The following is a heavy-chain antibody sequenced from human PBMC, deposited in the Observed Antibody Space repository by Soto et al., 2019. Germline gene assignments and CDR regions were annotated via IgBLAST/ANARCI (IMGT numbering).Heavy chain of an antibody. CDR3: ARVATNDCGDSRDAFDL. V-gene: IGHV3-21*02. J-gene: IGHJ3*01. CDR2: ISRGVNYI. D-gene: IGHD4-17*01. Sequence: EVQLVESGGSLVKPGRSLRLSCVASGFTFSSDWMHWVRQAPGKGLEWVSSISRGVNYIYYADSVKGRFTISRDNAKNSLYLQMNSLRADDTAVYFCARVATNDCGDSRDAFDLWGQGTMVTVSS. CDR1: GFTFSSDW.